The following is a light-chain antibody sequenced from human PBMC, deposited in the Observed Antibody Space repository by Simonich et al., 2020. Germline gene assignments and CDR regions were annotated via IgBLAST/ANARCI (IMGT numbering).Light chain of an antibody. V-gene: IGLV2-23*01. J-gene: IGLJ3*02. Sequence: QSERTQRRSVSGSPGQSVSSSCTGTSSDVGSYNVVSWYQQHPGKAPKLMIYEGSRRPAGVSNRVSASKSVYTASLTISGLQALDEADYYCFSYACSSTLVFGGGTKLTFL. CDR3: FSYACSSTLV. CDR2: EGS. CDR1: SSDVGSYNV.